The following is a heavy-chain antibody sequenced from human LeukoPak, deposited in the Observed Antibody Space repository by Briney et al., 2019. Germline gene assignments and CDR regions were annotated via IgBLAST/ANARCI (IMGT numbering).Heavy chain of an antibody. CDR3: ARRSPSGYEYFDY. CDR2: ISTGSSYI. J-gene: IGHJ4*02. Sequence: PGGSLRLSCAASGFTFSDYYMSWIRQAPGKGLEWVSSISTGSSYIYYADSVKGRFTISRDNAKNSLYLQMNSLRAEDTAVYYCARRSPSGYEYFDYWGQGTLVTVSS. V-gene: IGHV3-11*06. CDR1: GFTFSDYY. D-gene: IGHD5-12*01.